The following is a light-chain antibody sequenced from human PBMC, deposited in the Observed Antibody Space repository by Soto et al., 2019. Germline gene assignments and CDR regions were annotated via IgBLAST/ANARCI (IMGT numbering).Light chain of an antibody. CDR2: KAS. CDR1: QSLNTW. CDR3: LQYKGYSYT. V-gene: IGKV1-5*03. Sequence: DIQMTQSPSTLSASVGDRVTITCRASQSLNTWLAWYQQKPGKAPKLLIYKASSLESGVPSRFSGSGSGTEFTLNISSLQPDDFATYHCLQYKGYSYTFGQGTKLEIK. J-gene: IGKJ2*01.